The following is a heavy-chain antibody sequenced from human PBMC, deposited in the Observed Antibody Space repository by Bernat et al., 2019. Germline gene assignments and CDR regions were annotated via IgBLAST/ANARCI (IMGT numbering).Heavy chain of an antibody. D-gene: IGHD4-17*01. Sequence: EVQLVESGGGLVQPGGSLRLSCSASGFTFSSYAMHWVRQAPGKGLEYVSAISSNGGSTYYADSVKSRFTISRDNSKNTLYLQMSRLRAEDTAVYYCVMASSDYPRAFDIWGQGTMVTVSS. J-gene: IGHJ3*02. CDR2: ISSNGGST. V-gene: IGHV3-64D*06. CDR1: GFTFSSYA. CDR3: VMASSDYPRAFDI.